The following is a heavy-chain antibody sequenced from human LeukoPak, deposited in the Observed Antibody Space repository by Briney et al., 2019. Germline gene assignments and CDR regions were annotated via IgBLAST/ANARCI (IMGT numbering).Heavy chain of an antibody. V-gene: IGHV4-59*01. D-gene: IGHD3-10*01. J-gene: IGHJ5*02. CDR1: GGSISSYY. CDR2: IYYSGST. Sequence: SETLSLTCTVSGGSISSYYWSWIRQPPGKGLEWIGYIYYSGSTNYNPSLKSRVTISVDTSKNQFSLKLSSVTAADTAVYYCARGPIWFGELSNWFDPWGQGTLVTVSS. CDR3: ARGPIWFGELSNWFDP.